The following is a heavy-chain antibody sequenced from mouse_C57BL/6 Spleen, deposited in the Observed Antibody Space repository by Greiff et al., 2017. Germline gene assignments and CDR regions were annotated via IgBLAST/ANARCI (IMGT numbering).Heavy chain of an antibody. V-gene: IGHV1-9*01. D-gene: IGHD3-2*02. J-gene: IGHJ4*01. CDR3: ASLGSGYVDAMDY. Sequence: QVQLKESGAELMKPGASVKLSCKATGYTFTGYWIEWVKQRPGHGLEWIGEILPGRGSTNYNEKFKGTATFTADTSSNTAYMQLSSRTNEDADICDCASLGSGYVDAMDYWGQGTSVTVSS. CDR2: ILPGRGST. CDR1: GYTFTGYW.